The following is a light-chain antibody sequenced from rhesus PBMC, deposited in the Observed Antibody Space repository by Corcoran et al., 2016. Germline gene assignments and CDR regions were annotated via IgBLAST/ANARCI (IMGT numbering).Light chain of an antibody. CDR2: AAS. J-gene: IGKJ4*01. CDR1: QGISSY. CDR3: LQHNSYPLT. V-gene: IGKV1-28*01. Sequence: DIQMTQSPSSLSASVGDTVTITCRASQGISSYLNWFQQKPGNAPKLLIYAASSLESGVPSRFSGSGSGTEVTLTISSLQPEDCAAYYCLQHNSYPLTFGGGTKVEIK.